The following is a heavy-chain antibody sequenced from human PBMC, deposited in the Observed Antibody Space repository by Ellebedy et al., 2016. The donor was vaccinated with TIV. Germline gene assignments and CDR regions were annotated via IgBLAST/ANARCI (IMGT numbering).Heavy chain of an antibody. CDR1: GGSLTSSPYY. CDR2: VYYSGNT. V-gene: IGHV4-39*01. J-gene: IGHJ4*02. CDR3: ARRTDSGSYYDYFNN. Sequence: SETLSLTCTVSGGSLTSSPYYWGWIRQSPGKGLEWIGTVYYSGNTYYNPSLKSRVTISVETSTNQFSLELTYVTAADTALYYCARRTDSGSYYDYFNNWGQGTLVTVSS. D-gene: IGHD1-26*01.